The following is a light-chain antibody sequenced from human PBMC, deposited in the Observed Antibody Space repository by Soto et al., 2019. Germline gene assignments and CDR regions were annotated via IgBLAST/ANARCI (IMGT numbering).Light chain of an antibody. CDR2: AAS. CDR1: EGISNY. V-gene: IGKV1-39*01. J-gene: IGKJ3*01. Sequence: DIEMTQSPSSVSASVGDRITITCRASEGISNYLNWYQQKPGKAPALLIYAASSLHTGVPSRFSGSGSGTDFTLTISSLQHEDFASYYCQQCDKTPFTFGRGTKVDFK. CDR3: QQCDKTPFT.